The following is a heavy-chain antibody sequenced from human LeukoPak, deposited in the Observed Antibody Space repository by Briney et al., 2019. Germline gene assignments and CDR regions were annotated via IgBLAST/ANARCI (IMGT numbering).Heavy chain of an antibody. J-gene: IGHJ4*02. CDR3: ARERDGYNSFDY. CDR2: IYYSGGT. Sequence: PSETLSLTCTVSGGSISSSSYYWGWIRQPPGKGLEWIGSIYYSGGTYYNPSLKSRVTISVDTSKNQFSLKLSSVTAADTAVYYCARERDGYNSFDYWGQGTLVTVSS. CDR1: GGSISSSSYY. V-gene: IGHV4-39*07. D-gene: IGHD5-24*01.